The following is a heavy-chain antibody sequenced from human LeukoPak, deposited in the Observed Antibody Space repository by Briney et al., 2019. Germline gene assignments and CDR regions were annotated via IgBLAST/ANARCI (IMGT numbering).Heavy chain of an antibody. J-gene: IGHJ4*02. D-gene: IGHD2-2*01. V-gene: IGHV1-2*02. Sequence: ASVKVSCKASGYTFTGYYMHWVRQAPGQGLEWMGWINPNSGGTNYAQKFQGRVTMTRDTSISTAYMELSRLRSDDTAVYYCARDPTRIVVVPAAPDYWGQGTLVTVSS. CDR1: GYTFTGYY. CDR2: INPNSGGT. CDR3: ARDPTRIVVVPAAPDY.